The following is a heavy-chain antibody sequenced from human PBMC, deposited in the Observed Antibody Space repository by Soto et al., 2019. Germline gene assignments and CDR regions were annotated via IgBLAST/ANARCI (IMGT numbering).Heavy chain of an antibody. CDR3: ARDVEDNWNPSDFDY. Sequence: PSETLSLTCVISGASVSSNSASWNWIRQSPSRGLEWLGRTYYRSKWYNDYAVSVKSRITINPDTSKNQFSLQLNSVTPEDTAVYYCARDVEDNWNPSDFDYWGQGTLVTVS. J-gene: IGHJ4*02. V-gene: IGHV6-1*01. CDR1: GASVSSNSAS. D-gene: IGHD1-20*01. CDR2: TYYRSKWYN.